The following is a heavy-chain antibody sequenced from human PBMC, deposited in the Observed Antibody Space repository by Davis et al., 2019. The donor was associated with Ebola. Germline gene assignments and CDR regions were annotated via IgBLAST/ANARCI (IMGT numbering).Heavy chain of an antibody. D-gene: IGHD6-13*01. Sequence: GGSLRLSCAASGFTFSSYGMHWVRQAPGKGLEYVSAISSNGGSTYYANSVKGRFTISRDNSKNTLYLQMNSLRAEDTAVYYCASPRGYSSSWTIDYWGQGTLVTVSS. CDR2: ISSNGGST. CDR3: ASPRGYSSSWTIDY. CDR1: GFTFSSYG. J-gene: IGHJ4*02. V-gene: IGHV3-64*01.